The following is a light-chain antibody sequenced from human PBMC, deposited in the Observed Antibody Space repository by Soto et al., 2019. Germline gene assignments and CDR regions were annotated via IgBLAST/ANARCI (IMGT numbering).Light chain of an antibody. CDR2: AAS. CDR3: LQHNSYPRLT. J-gene: IGKJ5*01. V-gene: IGKV1-17*03. Sequence: DIPMTQSPSAMSASVGDRVTITCRASQRISNNLAGCQQKPGKVPTSLLYAASSMQSGVPSRCSGSGSSTEFTLTTSSLQPEDYATYYCLQHNSYPRLTFGQGTRLEIK. CDR1: QRISNN.